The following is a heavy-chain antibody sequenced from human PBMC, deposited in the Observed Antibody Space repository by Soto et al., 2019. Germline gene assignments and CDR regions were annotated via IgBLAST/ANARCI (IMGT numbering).Heavy chain of an antibody. V-gene: IGHV3-49*03. D-gene: IGHD3-10*01. CDR2: IRSKAYGGTT. Sequence: PGGSLRLSCAASGFTFGGYAMSWFRQAPGKGLEWVGFIRSKAYGGTTEYAASVKGRFTISRDDSKSIAYLQMNSLKTEDTAVYYCTRDSEDYGSGSPQPIFDYWGQGTLVTVSS. J-gene: IGHJ4*02. CDR1: GFTFGGYA. CDR3: TRDSEDYGSGSPQPIFDY.